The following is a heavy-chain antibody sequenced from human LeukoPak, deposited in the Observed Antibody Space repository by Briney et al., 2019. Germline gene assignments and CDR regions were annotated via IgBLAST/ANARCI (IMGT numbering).Heavy chain of an antibody. Sequence: SETLSLTCTVSGGSISSYYWNWIRQPPGEGLEWIGYIYYSGSTNYNPSLKSRVTISVDTSKNQFSLKLSSVTAADTAVYYCASMEESSGYFDYWGQGTLVTVSS. CDR1: GGSISSYY. D-gene: IGHD3-16*01. CDR3: ASMEESSGYFDY. CDR2: IYYSGST. J-gene: IGHJ4*02. V-gene: IGHV4-59*01.